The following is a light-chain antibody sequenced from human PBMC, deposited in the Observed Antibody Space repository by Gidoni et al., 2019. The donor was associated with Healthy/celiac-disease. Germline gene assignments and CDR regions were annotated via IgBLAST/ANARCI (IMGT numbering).Light chain of an antibody. CDR3: QQYDNLQFT. CDR1: QDISNY. J-gene: IGKJ3*01. CDR2: DAS. Sequence: IQLTQSPSSLSASVGDRVTITCQASQDISNYLNWYQQKPGKATKILIYDASNLETGVTSRVSGSGSGTDFTFTISSLQPEDIAKYYCQQYDNLQFTFGPGTKVDIK. V-gene: IGKV1-33*01.